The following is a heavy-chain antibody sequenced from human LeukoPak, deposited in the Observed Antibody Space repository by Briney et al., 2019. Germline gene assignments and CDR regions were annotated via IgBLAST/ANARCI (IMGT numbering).Heavy chain of an antibody. CDR1: GGSITNYY. J-gene: IGHJ4*02. Sequence: NPSETLSLTCSVSGGSITNYYWSWIQQSPGKGLEWIGFIYNTGRTNYNPSLQSRVTMSIDTSKNQFSLKLSSVTAADTAVYYCARQGELAIDYWGQGTLVTVSS. CDR2: IYNTGRT. CDR3: ARQGELAIDY. V-gene: IGHV4-59*08. D-gene: IGHD1-26*01.